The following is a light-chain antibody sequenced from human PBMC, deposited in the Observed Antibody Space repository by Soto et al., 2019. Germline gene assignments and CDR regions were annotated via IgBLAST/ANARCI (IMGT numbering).Light chain of an antibody. CDR2: EGS. Sequence: QSALTQPASVSGSPGQSITLSCTRTSSGVENYNLVSWYQHRPGKAPKLIIYEGSQRPSGVSDRFSGSKSGNTASLTISGLRAEDEADYYCSSYAGAVLFGGGTKLTVL. CDR3: SSYAGAVL. V-gene: IGLV2-23*01. J-gene: IGLJ3*02. CDR1: SSGVENYNL.